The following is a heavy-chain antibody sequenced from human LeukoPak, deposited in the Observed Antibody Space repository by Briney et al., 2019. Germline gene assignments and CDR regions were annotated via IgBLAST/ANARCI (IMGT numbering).Heavy chain of an antibody. CDR3: ARRLVRWDGYNLPEFDY. D-gene: IGHD5-24*01. V-gene: IGHV1-69*13. Sequence: GASVKVSCKASGGTFSSYGISWVRQAPGQGLEWMGGIIPIFGTANYAQKFQGRVTITADESTSTAYMELSSLRSEDTAVYYCARRLVRWDGYNLPEFDYWGQGTLVTVSS. CDR1: GGTFSSYG. J-gene: IGHJ4*02. CDR2: IIPIFGTA.